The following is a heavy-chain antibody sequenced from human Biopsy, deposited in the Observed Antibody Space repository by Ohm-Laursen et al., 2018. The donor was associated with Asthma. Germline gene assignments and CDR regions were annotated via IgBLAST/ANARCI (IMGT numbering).Heavy chain of an antibody. V-gene: IGHV3-33*01. J-gene: IGHJ4*02. Sequence: SLRLSCAASGFTFSSYGMHWVHQAPGKGLEWVAVIWYDGSNKYYADSVKGRFTISRDNSKNTLYLQMNSLRAEDTAVYYCARDPAGYYYFDYWGQGTLVAVSS. CDR3: ARDPAGYYYFDY. CDR2: IWYDGSNK. CDR1: GFTFSSYG. D-gene: IGHD3-22*01.